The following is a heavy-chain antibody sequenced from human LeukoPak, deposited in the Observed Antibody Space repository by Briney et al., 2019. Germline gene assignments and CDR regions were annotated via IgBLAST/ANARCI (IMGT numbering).Heavy chain of an antibody. CDR3: AREPSAGQKADAFDI. Sequence: GASVKVSCKASGGTFISYAISWVRQAPGQGLEWMGGIIPIFGTANYAQKFQGRVTITADKSTSTVYMELSSLRSEDTAVYYCAREPSAGQKADAFDIWGQGTMVTVSS. V-gene: IGHV1-69*06. CDR1: GGTFISYA. CDR2: IIPIFGTA. J-gene: IGHJ3*02. D-gene: IGHD6-13*01.